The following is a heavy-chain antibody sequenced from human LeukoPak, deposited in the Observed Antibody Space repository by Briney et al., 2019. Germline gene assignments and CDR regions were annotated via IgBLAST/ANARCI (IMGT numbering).Heavy chain of an antibody. CDR3: AKLRAGSLAAGDY. V-gene: IGHV3-23*01. Sequence: GGSLRLSCAASGSTFSSYAMSWVRQAPGKGLEWVSAISGSGGSTYYADSVKGRFTISRDNSKNTLYLQMNSLRAEDTAVYYCAKLRAGSLAAGDYWGQGTLVTVSS. J-gene: IGHJ4*02. D-gene: IGHD6-13*01. CDR1: GSTFSSYA. CDR2: ISGSGGST.